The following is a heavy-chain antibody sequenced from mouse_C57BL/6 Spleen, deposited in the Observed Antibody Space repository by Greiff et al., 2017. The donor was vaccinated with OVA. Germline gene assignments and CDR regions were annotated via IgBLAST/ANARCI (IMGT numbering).Heavy chain of an antibody. D-gene: IGHD2-10*01. CDR3: VREGPTHYFDY. CDR1: GFSFNTYA. V-gene: IGHV10-1*01. CDR2: IRSKSNNYAT. J-gene: IGHJ2*01. Sequence: EVNVVESGGGLVQPKGSLKLSCAASGFSFNTYAMNWVRQAPGKGLEWVARIRSKSNNYATYYADSVKDRFTISRDDSESMLYLQMNNLKTEDTAMYYCVREGPTHYFDYWGQGTTLTVSS.